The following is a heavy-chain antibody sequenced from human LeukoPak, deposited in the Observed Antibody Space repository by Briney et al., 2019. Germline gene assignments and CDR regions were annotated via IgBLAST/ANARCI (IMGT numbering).Heavy chain of an antibody. Sequence: PSETLSLTCTVSGYSISSGYYWGWIRQPPGKGLEWIGSIYHSGSTYYNPSLKSRVTISVDTSKNQFSLKLTSVTAADTAVYYCARIELVGATPGWGQGTLVTVSS. V-gene: IGHV4-38-2*02. D-gene: IGHD1-26*01. CDR2: IYHSGST. J-gene: IGHJ4*02. CDR1: GYSISSGYY. CDR3: ARIELVGATPG.